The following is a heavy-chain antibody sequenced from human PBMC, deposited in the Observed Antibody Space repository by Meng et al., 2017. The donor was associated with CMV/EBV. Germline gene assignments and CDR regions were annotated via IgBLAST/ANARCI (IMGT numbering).Heavy chain of an antibody. D-gene: IGHD6-6*01. V-gene: IGHV4-34*01. J-gene: IGHJ4*02. CDR1: GGSFSGYY. CDR2: INHNGST. CDR3: ARVVAARLDY. Sequence: LTCAVYGGSFSGYYSSWIRQPPGKGLEWIGKINHNGSTNYNPYLKSRVTISVDTSKNQFSLKLSSVTAADTAVYYCARVVAARLDYWGQGTLVTVSS.